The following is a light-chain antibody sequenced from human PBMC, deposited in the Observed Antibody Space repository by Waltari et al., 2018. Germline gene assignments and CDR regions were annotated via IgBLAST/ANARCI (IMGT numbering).Light chain of an antibody. CDR2: SNK. CDR3: ATWDDSLNGRV. V-gene: IGLV1-44*01. J-gene: IGLJ3*02. Sequence: QSVLTQPPSASGTPGQRVTISCSGSSSNIGSNTVNWYQQLSGTAPKLLIYSNKRRPSGVPDRFAGSKAGTSASLAISGLQSEDEADYYCATWDDSLNGRVFGGGTKLTVL. CDR1: SSNIGSNT.